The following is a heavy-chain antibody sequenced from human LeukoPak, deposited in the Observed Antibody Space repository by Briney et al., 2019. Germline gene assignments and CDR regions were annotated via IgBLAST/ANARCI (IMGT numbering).Heavy chain of an antibody. CDR2: ISDTSTLI. J-gene: IGHJ5*01. CDR3: ARGTSRGSRYGFDS. D-gene: IGHD6-19*01. CDR1: GFTFSSYA. V-gene: IGHV3-48*01. Sequence: GGSLRLSCAASGFTFSSYAMSWVRQAPGKGLEWVSYISDTSTLIYYAASVKGRFTISRDNAKNSLYLQMNSLRAEDTAMYYCARGTSRGSRYGFDSWGQGILVTVTS.